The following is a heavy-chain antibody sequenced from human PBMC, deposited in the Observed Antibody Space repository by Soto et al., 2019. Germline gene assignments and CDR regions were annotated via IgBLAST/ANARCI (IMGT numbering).Heavy chain of an antibody. J-gene: IGHJ4*02. CDR1: GFTFSSYA. CDR2: ISGSGGST. D-gene: IGHD1-26*01. CDR3: AKDRTRWELPQYYFDY. Sequence: EVQLLESGGGLVQPGGSLRLSCAASGFTFSSYAMSWVRQAPGKGLEWVSAISGSGGSTYYADSVKGRFTISRDNSKNTLYLQMNSRRAEDTAVYYCAKDRTRWELPQYYFDYWGQGTLVTVSS. V-gene: IGHV3-23*01.